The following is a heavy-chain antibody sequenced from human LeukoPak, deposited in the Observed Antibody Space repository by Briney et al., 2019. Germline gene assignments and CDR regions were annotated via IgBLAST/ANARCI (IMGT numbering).Heavy chain of an antibody. CDR3: ARGGLPGIAAAGNNWFDP. Sequence: SVRVSCKASGGTFSSYAISWVRQAPGQGLEWMGGIIPIFGTANYAQKFQGRVTITADESTSTAYMELSSLRSEDTAVYYCARGGLPGIAAAGNNWFDPWGQGTLVTVSS. V-gene: IGHV1-69*13. D-gene: IGHD6-13*01. CDR1: GGTFSSYA. J-gene: IGHJ5*02. CDR2: IIPIFGTA.